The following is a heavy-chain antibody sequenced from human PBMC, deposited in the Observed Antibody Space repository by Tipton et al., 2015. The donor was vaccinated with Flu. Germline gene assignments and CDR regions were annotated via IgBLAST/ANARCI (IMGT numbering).Heavy chain of an antibody. V-gene: IGHV4-4*09. D-gene: IGHD4-11*01. Sequence: TLSLTCTVSGGFFSSYYWNWIRQPPGKGLEWIGYIYNSEYTKYNPSLKSRVTISVDTSKKQFSLQLRSVTAADMAVYYCARRDYSNYVSDPKSWFDPWGQGTLVAVSS. CDR3: ARRDYSNYVSDPKSWFDP. J-gene: IGHJ5*02. CDR1: GGFFSSYY. CDR2: IYNSEYT.